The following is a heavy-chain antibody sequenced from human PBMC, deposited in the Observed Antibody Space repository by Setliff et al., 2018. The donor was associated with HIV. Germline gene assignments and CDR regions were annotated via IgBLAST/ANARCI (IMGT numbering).Heavy chain of an antibody. Sequence: SVKVSCKASGGTFRSHEISWMRQAPGQGLEWMGGIVPILSTGNYAPKLQGRFTISIDDATNTLYLQMNSLKTEDTAVYYCTTLVGANPWHDAFDIWGHGTMVTVSS. D-gene: IGHD1-26*01. CDR1: GGTFRSHE. V-gene: IGHV1-69*05. CDR3: TTLVGANPWHDAFDI. J-gene: IGHJ3*02. CDR2: IVPILSTG.